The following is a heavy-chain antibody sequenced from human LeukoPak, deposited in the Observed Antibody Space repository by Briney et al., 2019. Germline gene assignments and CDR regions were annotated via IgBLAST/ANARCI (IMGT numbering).Heavy chain of an antibody. CDR3: AKVSTVVVFDY. J-gene: IGHJ4*02. Sequence: GGSLRLSCATSGFTFSSYAMSWVRQAPGKGLEWVAGIHADSGRTYHADSVKGRFTISRDNSKNTLYLQMNSLRAEDTAVYYCAKVSTVVVFDYWGQGTLVTVSS. CDR1: GFTFSSYA. V-gene: IGHV3-23*01. D-gene: IGHD4-23*01. CDR2: IHADSGRT.